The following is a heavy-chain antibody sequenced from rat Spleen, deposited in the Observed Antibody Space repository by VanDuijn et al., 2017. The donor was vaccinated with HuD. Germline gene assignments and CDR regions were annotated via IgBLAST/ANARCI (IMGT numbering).Heavy chain of an antibody. CDR1: GFTFSDYY. V-gene: IGHV5-22*01. CDR3: ARQEDYGGYSRDYFGY. D-gene: IGHD1-11*01. CDR2: ITNTGGST. J-gene: IGHJ2*01. Sequence: EVQLVESDGGLVQPGRSLKLSCAASGFTFSDYYMAWVRQAPTKGLEWIASITNTGGSTYYPDSVKGRFTISRDNAKSTLYLQISSLRSEDTATYYCARQEDYGGYSRDYFGYWGQGVVVTVSS.